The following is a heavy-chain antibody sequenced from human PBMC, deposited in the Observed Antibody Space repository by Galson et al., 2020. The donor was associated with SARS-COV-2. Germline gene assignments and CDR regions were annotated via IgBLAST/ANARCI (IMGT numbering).Heavy chain of an antibody. V-gene: IGHV4-59*01. CDR3: ARVGGNDGWNWFDP. Sequence: SETLSLTCSVSGGSMSKYYWSWIRQSPGKGLEWIGTIYYSGGTKYNPSLKSRVSMSVDTSENQFSLKLNSVTTADTAVYYCARVGGNDGWNWFDPWGQGTLVTVSS. D-gene: IGHD1-1*01. CDR2: IYYSGGT. CDR1: GGSMSKYY. J-gene: IGHJ5*02.